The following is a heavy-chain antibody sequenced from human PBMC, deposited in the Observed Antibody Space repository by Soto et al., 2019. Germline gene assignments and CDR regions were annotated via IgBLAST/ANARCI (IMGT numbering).Heavy chain of an antibody. J-gene: IGHJ6*01. V-gene: IGHV4-39*01. CDR3: AITLGGNYFGMDV. CDR2: FYYSGRT. Sequence: PSETLSLTCTVSGGSISSRTYYWGWIRQPPGKGLEWIGSFYYSGRTDYNPSLKSRVTISVDTSKNQFSLNLSSVTAADTGVYYCAITLGGNYFGMDVWGHGTSVTVSS. D-gene: IGHD3-16*01. CDR1: GGSISSRTYY.